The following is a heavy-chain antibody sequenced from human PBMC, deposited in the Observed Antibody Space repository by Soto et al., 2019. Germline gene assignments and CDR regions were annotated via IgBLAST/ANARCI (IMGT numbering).Heavy chain of an antibody. Sequence: QVQLVESGGGVVQPGRSLRLSCAASGFSFSSYAMHWVRQAPGKGLEWVAVISYDGSNKYYADSVKGRFSISRDNSKNTLYVQMNSLRAEDKAVYYCARIHTQQDLVGLGFDSWGQGTLVSVSS. J-gene: IGHJ4*02. CDR1: GFSFSSYA. D-gene: IGHD2-2*01. V-gene: IGHV3-30-3*01. CDR3: ARIHTQQDLVGLGFDS. CDR2: ISYDGSNK.